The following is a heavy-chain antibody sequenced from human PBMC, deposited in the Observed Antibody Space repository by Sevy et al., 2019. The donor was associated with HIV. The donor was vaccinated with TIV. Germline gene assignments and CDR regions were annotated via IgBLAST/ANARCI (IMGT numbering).Heavy chain of an antibody. Sequence: GWSLRLSCAASGFTFSKYSMSWVRQPPGKGLEWVSTLSFGCGEINYADSVKGRFTISRDNSKSSVYLQMNKLRPEDTAVYYCAREGCTKPHDYWGQGTLVTVSS. V-gene: IGHV3-23*01. CDR3: AREGCTKPHDY. J-gene: IGHJ4*02. D-gene: IGHD2-8*01. CDR2: LSFGCGEI. CDR1: GFTFSKYS.